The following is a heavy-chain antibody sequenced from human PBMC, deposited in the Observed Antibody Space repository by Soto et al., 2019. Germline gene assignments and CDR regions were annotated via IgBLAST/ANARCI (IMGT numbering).Heavy chain of an antibody. J-gene: IGHJ4*02. CDR1: GFTFSSYG. CDR2: IWYDGSNK. Sequence: QVQLVESGGGVVQPGRSLRLSCAASGFTFSSYGMHWVRQAPGKGLEWVAVIWYDGSNKYYADSVKGRFTISRDNSKNTVDPQMNSLRAEDTAVYYCARGRESYGDYEGVDYWGQGTLVTVSS. V-gene: IGHV3-33*01. D-gene: IGHD4-17*01. CDR3: ARGRESYGDYEGVDY.